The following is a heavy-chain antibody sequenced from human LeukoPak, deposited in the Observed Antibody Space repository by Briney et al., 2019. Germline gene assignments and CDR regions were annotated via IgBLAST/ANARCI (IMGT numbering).Heavy chain of an antibody. CDR2: ISYDGSNK. CDR1: GFTFSSYA. D-gene: IGHD6-13*01. V-gene: IGHV3-30-3*01. J-gene: IGHJ4*02. CDR3: ARGDSSTWLGQDIEY. Sequence: PGGSLRLSCAASGFTFSSYAMHWVRQAPGKGLDWVAVISYDGSNKYYADSVKGRFTISRDNSKNTLYLQMNSLRAEDTAVYYCARGDSSTWLGQDIEYWGQGTLVTVSS.